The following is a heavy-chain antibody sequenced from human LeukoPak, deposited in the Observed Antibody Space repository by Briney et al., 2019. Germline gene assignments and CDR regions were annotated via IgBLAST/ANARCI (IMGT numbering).Heavy chain of an antibody. CDR3: ARNYYDSSGYYQGKVDY. J-gene: IGHJ4*02. CDR2: ISAYNGNT. D-gene: IGHD3-22*01. Sequence: ASVKVSCKASGYTFTSYGISWVRQAPGQGLEWMGWISAYNGNTNYAQKLQGRVTMTTDTSTSTAYMELRSLRSDDTAVYYCARNYYDSSGYYQGKVDYWGQGTLVTVSS. V-gene: IGHV1-18*01. CDR1: GYTFTSYG.